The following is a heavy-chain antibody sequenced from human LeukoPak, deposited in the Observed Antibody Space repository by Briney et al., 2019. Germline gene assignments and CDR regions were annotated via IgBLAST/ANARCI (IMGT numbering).Heavy chain of an antibody. CDR2: IIPIFGTA. J-gene: IGHJ3*02. CDR3: ARARDLIAVAGTQDAFDI. Sequence: GASVKVSCKASGGTFSSYAISWVRQAPGQGLEWMGGIIPIFGTANYAQKFQGRVTITADESTSTAYMELSSLRSEDTAVYYCARARDLIAVAGTQDAFDIWGQGTMVTVSS. CDR1: GGTFSSYA. V-gene: IGHV1-69*13. D-gene: IGHD6-19*01.